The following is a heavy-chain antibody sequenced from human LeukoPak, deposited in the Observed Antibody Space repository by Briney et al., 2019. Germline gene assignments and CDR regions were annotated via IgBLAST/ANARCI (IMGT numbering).Heavy chain of an antibody. CDR2: ISSNGDYI. J-gene: IGHJ4*01. V-gene: IGHV3-21*01. CDR3: ARAREPNSGSWFSDC. CDR1: GFYFSRYR. D-gene: IGHD6-13*01. Sequence: GGSLRLSCAASGFYFSRYRMNWVRQAPGRRLEWVSSISSNGDYIYYGDSVKGRFTMSRDNAKNSLYLQLSSLRAEDTAVYYCARAREPNSGSWFSDCWGQGTLVTVSS.